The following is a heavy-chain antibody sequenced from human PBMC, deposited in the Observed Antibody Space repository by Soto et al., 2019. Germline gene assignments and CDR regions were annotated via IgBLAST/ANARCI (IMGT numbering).Heavy chain of an antibody. V-gene: IGHV4-30-2*01. J-gene: IGHJ4*02. CDR1: GGSISSGGYS. CDR3: AAGGGLPRYY. CDR2: IYHSGST. D-gene: IGHD5-12*01. Sequence: SGTLSPTCAVSGGSISSGGYSWSWFRQPPGKGLEWIGYIYHSGSTYYNPSLKSRVTISVDRSKNQFSLKLSSVTAADTAVYYCAAGGGLPRYYWGQGTLVTVSS.